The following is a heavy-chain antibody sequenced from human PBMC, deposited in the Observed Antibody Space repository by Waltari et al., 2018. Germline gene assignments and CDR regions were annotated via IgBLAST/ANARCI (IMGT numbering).Heavy chain of an antibody. CDR2: INHSGST. V-gene: IGHV4-34*01. CDR3: ASLYYDFWSGYYSDAFDI. CDR1: GGSFSGYY. Sequence: QVQLQQWGAGLLKPSETLSLTCAVYGGSFSGYYWSWIRQPPGKGLEWIGEINHSGSTNNNPPLKGRVTISVDTSKNQFSRRLGSVTAADTAVNYWASLYYDFWSGYYSDAFDIWGQGTMVTVSS. J-gene: IGHJ3*02. D-gene: IGHD3-3*01.